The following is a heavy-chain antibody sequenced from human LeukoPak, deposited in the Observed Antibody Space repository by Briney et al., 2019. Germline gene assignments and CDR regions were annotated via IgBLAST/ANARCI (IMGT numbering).Heavy chain of an antibody. Sequence: ASVKVSCKASGYTFTSYGISWVRQAPGQGLEWMGWISAYNGNTNYAQKLQGRVTMTTDTATSTAYMELRSLRSEDTAVYYCARGPTRYCSSTSCYSYYYYMDVWGKGTTVTVSS. CDR3: ARGPTRYCSSTSCYSYYYYMDV. CDR2: ISAYNGNT. D-gene: IGHD2-2*02. J-gene: IGHJ6*03. V-gene: IGHV1-18*01. CDR1: GYTFTSYG.